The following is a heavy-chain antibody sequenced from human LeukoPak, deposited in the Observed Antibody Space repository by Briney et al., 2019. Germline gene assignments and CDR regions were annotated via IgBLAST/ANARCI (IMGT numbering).Heavy chain of an antibody. CDR3: ARDTVDVDTALVPFDC. CDR1: GFTFSSYG. V-gene: IGHV3-30*02. J-gene: IGHJ4*02. Sequence: PGGSLRLSCAASGFTFSSYGMHWVRQAPGKGLEWVAFIRYDGSNKYYADSVKGRFTISRDNSKNTLYLQMNSLRAEDTAVYYCARDTVDVDTALVPFDCWGQGTLVTVSS. D-gene: IGHD5-18*01. CDR2: IRYDGSNK.